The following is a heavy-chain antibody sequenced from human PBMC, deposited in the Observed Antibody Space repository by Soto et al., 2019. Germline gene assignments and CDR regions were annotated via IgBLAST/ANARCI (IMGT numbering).Heavy chain of an antibody. J-gene: IGHJ5*02. D-gene: IGHD1-7*01. Sequence: QVQLVQSGAEVKKPGSSVKVSCKASGGTFSSYAISWVRQAPGQGLEWMGGIIPIFGTANYAQKFQGRVTITADKSTSTAHMELSSLRSEDTAVYYCARSRITGTTSSLFWGGNWFDPWGQGTLVTVSS. CDR1: GGTFSSYA. V-gene: IGHV1-69*06. CDR3: ARSRITGTTSSLFWGGNWFDP. CDR2: IIPIFGTA.